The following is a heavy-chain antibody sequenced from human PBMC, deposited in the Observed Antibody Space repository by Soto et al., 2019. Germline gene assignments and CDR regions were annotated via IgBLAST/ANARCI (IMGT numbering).Heavy chain of an antibody. CDR3: AKGIPNYYDSRWFDP. V-gene: IGHV3-23*01. CDR2: ISGSGGST. J-gene: IGHJ5*02. D-gene: IGHD3-3*01. CDR1: GFTFSSYS. Sequence: GGSLRLSCAASGFTFSSYSMSWVRQAPGKGLEWVSAISGSGGSTYYADSVKGRFTISRDNSKNTLYLQMNSLGAEDTAVYYCAKGIPNYYDSRWFDPWGQGTLVTV.